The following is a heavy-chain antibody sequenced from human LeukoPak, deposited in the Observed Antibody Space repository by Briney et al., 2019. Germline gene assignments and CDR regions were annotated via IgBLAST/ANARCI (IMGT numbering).Heavy chain of an antibody. V-gene: IGHV1-18*01. Sequence: GASVKVSCKASGYTFTSYGISWVRQAPGQGLEWMGWISAYNGNTNYAQKLQGRVTMTTDTSTSTAYMELRSPRSDDTAVYYSLIMVRGVADYWGQGTLVTVSS. CDR1: GYTFTSYG. CDR3: LIMVRGVADY. D-gene: IGHD3-10*01. J-gene: IGHJ4*02. CDR2: ISAYNGNT.